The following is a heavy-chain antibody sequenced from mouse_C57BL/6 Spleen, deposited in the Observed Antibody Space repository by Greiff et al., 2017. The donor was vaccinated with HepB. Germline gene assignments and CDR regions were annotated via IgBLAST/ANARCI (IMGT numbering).Heavy chain of an antibody. Sequence: VQLQQPGAELVMPGASVKLSCKASGYTFTSYWMHWVKQRPGQGLEWIGEIDPSDSYTNYNQKFKGKSTLTVDKSSSTAYMQLSSLTSEDSAVYYCARGDFYYGSSYGFAYWGQGTLGTVSA. V-gene: IGHV1-69*01. CDR2: IDPSDSYT. D-gene: IGHD1-1*01. J-gene: IGHJ3*01. CDR1: GYTFTSYW. CDR3: ARGDFYYGSSYGFAY.